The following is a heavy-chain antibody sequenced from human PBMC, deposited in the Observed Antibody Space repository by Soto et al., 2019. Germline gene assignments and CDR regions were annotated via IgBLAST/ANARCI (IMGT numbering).Heavy chain of an antibody. CDR1: GGSISSSSYY. CDR3: ARQGSGYSYGQYYYYGMDV. Sequence: SETMSLTCTVSGGSISSSSYYWGWIRQPPGKGLEWIGSIYYSGSTYYNPSLKSRVTISVDTSKNQFSLKLSSVTAADTAVYYCARQGSGYSYGQYYYYGMDVWGQGTTVTVSS. CDR2: IYYSGST. V-gene: IGHV4-39*01. J-gene: IGHJ6*02. D-gene: IGHD5-18*01.